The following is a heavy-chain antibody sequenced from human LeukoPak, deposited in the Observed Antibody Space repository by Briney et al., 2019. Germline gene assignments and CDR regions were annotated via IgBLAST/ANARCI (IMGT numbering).Heavy chain of an antibody. D-gene: IGHD6-19*01. CDR2: IYYSGST. J-gene: IGHJ6*03. CDR3: ASRSSGWYGGVYYYYMDV. CDR1: GGSLSSGSYY. V-gene: IGHV4-39*01. Sequence: SETLSLTYTVSGGSLSSGSYYWGWIRQPPGKGLEWIGSIYYSGSTYYNPSLKSRVTISVDTSKNQFSLKLSSVTAADTAVYYCASRSSGWYGGVYYYYMDVWGKGTTVTVSS.